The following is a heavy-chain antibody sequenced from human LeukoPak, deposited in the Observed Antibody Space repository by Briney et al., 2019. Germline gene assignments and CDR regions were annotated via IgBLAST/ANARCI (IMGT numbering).Heavy chain of an antibody. Sequence: PSETLSLTCTVSGGSVSSYYWSWIRQSPGKGLEWIGYICTSDSTRYNPSLKSRVTMSADTSKNQFSLSLNSVTAADTAVYYCARSTVVDCWYFDLWGCGTLVTVSS. J-gene: IGHJ2*01. CDR1: GGSVSSYY. CDR3: ARSTVVDCWYFDL. D-gene: IGHD4-23*01. V-gene: IGHV4-4*09. CDR2: ICTSDST.